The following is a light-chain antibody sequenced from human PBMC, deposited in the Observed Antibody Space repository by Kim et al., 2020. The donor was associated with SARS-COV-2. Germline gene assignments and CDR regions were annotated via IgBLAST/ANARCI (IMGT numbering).Light chain of an antibody. Sequence: VSPGQTASITCSGDKLGDKYACWYQQKPGQSPVLVIYQDSKRPSGIPERFSGSNSGNTATLTISGTQAMDEADYYCQAWDSSINYVFGTGTKVTVL. CDR3: QAWDSSINYV. V-gene: IGLV3-1*01. CDR2: QDS. CDR1: KLGDKY. J-gene: IGLJ1*01.